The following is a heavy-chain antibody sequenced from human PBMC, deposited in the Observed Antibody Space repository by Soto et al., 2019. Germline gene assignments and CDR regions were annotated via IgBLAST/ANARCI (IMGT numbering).Heavy chain of an antibody. CDR3: ARRGAGTNDSYGMVV. CDR1: GYSFTSYW. Sequence: LKISCKGSGYSFTSYWIGWVRQMPGKGLEWMGIIYPGDSDTRYSPSFQGQVTISADKSISTAYLQWSSLKASDTAMYYCARRGAGTNDSYGMVVWCQEATVTVSS. D-gene: IGHD1-1*01. V-gene: IGHV5-51*01. CDR2: IYPGDSDT. J-gene: IGHJ6*02.